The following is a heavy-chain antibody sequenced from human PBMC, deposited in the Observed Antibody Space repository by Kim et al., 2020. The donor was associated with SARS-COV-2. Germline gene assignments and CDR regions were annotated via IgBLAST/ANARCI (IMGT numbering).Heavy chain of an antibody. D-gene: IGHD3-3*01. CDR2: IYPGDSDT. V-gene: IGHV5-51*01. CDR1: GYSFTSYW. J-gene: IGHJ4*02. CDR3: ARLGEPSIFGVVITSYFDY. Sequence: GESLKISCKGSGYSFTSYWIGWVRQMPGKGLEWMGIIYPGDSDTRYSPSFQGQVTISADKSISTAYLQWSSLKASDTAMYYCARLGEPSIFGVVITSYFDYWGQGTLVTVSS.